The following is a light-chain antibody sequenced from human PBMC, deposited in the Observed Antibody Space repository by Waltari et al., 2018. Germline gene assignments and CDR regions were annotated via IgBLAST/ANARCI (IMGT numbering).Light chain of an antibody. J-gene: IGKJ2*01. CDR1: QDISNS. CDR2: DAS. V-gene: IGKV1-33*01. Sequence: DIQMTQSLSSLSAYVGDRVPITCQASQDISNSLNWYHQKPGKAPKLPIYDASDLETGVPSRFSGSGSGTDFTFTISSLQPEDIATYYCQQYQNLPYTFGQGTKLEI. CDR3: QQYQNLPYT.